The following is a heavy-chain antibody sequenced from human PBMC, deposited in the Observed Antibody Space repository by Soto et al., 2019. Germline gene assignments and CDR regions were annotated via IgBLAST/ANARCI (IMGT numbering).Heavy chain of an antibody. CDR1: GFSVTNNY. Sequence: XXSLRLSCAASGFSVTNNYMHWVPQAPEKGLEWVSIIDIGGNTYYADSVKDRFTISRDNSRNTLYLHMDSLRAEDTDVYYCARGRGSTGYLGREHYFDYWGQGTLVTVSS. J-gene: IGHJ4*02. D-gene: IGHD2-2*01. CDR2: IDIGGNT. V-gene: IGHV3-66*01. CDR3: ARGRGSTGYLGREHYFDY.